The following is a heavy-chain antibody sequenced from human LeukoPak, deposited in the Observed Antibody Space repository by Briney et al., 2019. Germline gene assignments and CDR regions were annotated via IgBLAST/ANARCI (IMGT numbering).Heavy chain of an antibody. CDR1: GGSISSGGYY. Sequence: PSQTLSLTCTVSGGSISSGGYYWSWIRQHPGKGLEWIGYIYYSGSTYYNPSLKSRVTISVDTSKNQFSLKLSSVTAADTAVYYCARGVPGPYCSGGSCYPKNWLDPWGQGTLVTVSS. V-gene: IGHV4-31*03. CDR2: IYYSGST. CDR3: ARGVPGPYCSGGSCYPKNWLDP. D-gene: IGHD2-15*01. J-gene: IGHJ5*02.